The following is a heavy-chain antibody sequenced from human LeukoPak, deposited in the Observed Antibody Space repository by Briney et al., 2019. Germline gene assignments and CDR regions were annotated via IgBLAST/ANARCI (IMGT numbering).Heavy chain of an antibody. V-gene: IGHV3-23*01. CDR1: GFIVSSYV. J-gene: IGHJ4*02. CDR2: MNTNGAT. CDR3: ASERYYFDH. D-gene: IGHD1-14*01. Sequence: GESLRLSCAASGFIVSSYVMNWVRLTPGKGLEWVSTMNTNGATYYADSVKGRFTVSRDNSKNTLFLFMNSLRDEDTATYYCASERYYFDHWGQGTLVSVSS.